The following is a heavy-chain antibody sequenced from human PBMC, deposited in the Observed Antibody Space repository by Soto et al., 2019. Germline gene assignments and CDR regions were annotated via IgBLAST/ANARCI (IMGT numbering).Heavy chain of an antibody. CDR1: GGSISSGGYY. V-gene: IGHV4-31*03. CDR3: ARSREQQLVLYYYYYMDV. CDR2: IYYSGST. D-gene: IGHD6-13*01. J-gene: IGHJ6*03. Sequence: SETLSLTCTVSGGSISSGGYYWSWIRQHPGKGLEWIGYIYYSGSTYYNPSLKSRVTISVDTSKNQFSLKLSSVTAADTAVYYCARSREQQLVLYYYYYMDVWGKGTTVTVSS.